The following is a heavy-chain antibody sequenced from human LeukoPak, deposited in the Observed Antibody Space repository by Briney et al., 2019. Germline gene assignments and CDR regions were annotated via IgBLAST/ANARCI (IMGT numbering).Heavy chain of an antibody. D-gene: IGHD2-2*02. V-gene: IGHV4-34*01. CDR1: GGSFSGYY. CDR3: ARRRACSSTSCYTRNWFDP. CDR2: INHSGST. J-gene: IGHJ5*02. Sequence: SETLSLTCAGYGGSFSGYYWSWIRQPPGKGLEWIGEINHSGSTNYNPSLKSRVTISVDTSKNQFSLKLSSVTAADTAVYYCARRRACSSTSCYTRNWFDPWGQGTLVTVSS.